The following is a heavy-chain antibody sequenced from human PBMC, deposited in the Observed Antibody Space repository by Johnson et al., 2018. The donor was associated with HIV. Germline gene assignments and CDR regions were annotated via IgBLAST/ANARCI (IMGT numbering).Heavy chain of an antibody. Sequence: QVQLVESGGGVVQPGRSLRLSCAASGFTFSSYGMHWVRQAPGKGLEWVAVISYDGSNKYYADSVKGRFTISRDNSKNTLYLQMKSLRAEDTAVYYCAKVNRMEQWLAGGGAFDIWGQGTMVTVSS. CDR2: ISYDGSNK. CDR1: GFTFSSYG. J-gene: IGHJ3*02. D-gene: IGHD6-19*01. CDR3: AKVNRMEQWLAGGGAFDI. V-gene: IGHV3-30*18.